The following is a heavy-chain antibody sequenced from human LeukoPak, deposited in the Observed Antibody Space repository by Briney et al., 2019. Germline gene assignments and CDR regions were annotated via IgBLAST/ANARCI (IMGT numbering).Heavy chain of an antibody. CDR2: INPNSGGT. CDR3: ARGWSGSYYSHYYYYMDA. J-gene: IGHJ6*03. Sequence: GASVKVSCKAAGYTFTGDYMYCVLRAPGQGREGRGWINPNSGGTNYAQKFQGRVTMTRDTSITKAYLELSRLRSDDTAVYYCARGWSGSYYSHYYYYMDAWGKGTTVTVSS. CDR1: GYTFTGDY. D-gene: IGHD1-26*01. V-gene: IGHV1-2*02.